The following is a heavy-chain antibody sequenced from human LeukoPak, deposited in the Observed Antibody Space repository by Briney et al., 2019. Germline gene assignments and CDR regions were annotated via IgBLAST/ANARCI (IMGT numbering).Heavy chain of an antibody. CDR2: INPNSGGT. V-gene: IGHV1-2*02. CDR3: AREGDSSGSAGYDYYYYYGMDV. J-gene: IGHJ6*02. CDR1: GYTFTGYY. Sequence: RASVKVSCKAPGYTFTGYYMHWVRQAPGQGLEWMGWINPNSGGTNYAQKFQGRVTMTRDTSISTAYMELSRLRSDDTAVYYCAREGDSSGSAGYDYYYYYGMDVWGQGTTVTVSS. D-gene: IGHD6-25*01.